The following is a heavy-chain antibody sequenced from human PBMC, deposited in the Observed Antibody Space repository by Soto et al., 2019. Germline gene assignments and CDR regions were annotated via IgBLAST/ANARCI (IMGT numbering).Heavy chain of an antibody. J-gene: IGHJ4*02. D-gene: IGHD2-2*01. V-gene: IGHV3-30-3*01. CDR2: ISYDGSNK. Sequence: PGGSLRLSCAASGFTFSSYAMHWVRQAPGKGLEWVAVISYDGSNKYYADSVKGRFTISRDNSKNTLYLQMNSLRAEDAAVYYCARAGIPITFCGITSCPLDYWGQGTLVTVSS. CDR1: GFTFSSYA. CDR3: ARAGIPITFCGITSCPLDY.